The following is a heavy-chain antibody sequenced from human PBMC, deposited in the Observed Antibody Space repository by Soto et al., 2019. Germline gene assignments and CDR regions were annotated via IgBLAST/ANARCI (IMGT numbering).Heavy chain of an antibody. J-gene: IGHJ4*02. Sequence: VASVKVSCKASGGTFSSYAISWVRQAPGQGLEWMGGIIPIFGTANYAQKFQGRVTITADESTSTAYMELSSLRSEDTAVYYCAREIVAVAGNVFGYWGQGTLVTVSS. CDR2: IIPIFGTA. V-gene: IGHV1-69*13. CDR3: AREIVAVAGNVFGY. CDR1: GGTFSSYA. D-gene: IGHD6-19*01.